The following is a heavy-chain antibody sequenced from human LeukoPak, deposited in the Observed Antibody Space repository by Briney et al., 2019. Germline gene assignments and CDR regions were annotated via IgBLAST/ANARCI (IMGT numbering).Heavy chain of an antibody. J-gene: IGHJ3*02. CDR1: GGSFSGYY. V-gene: IGHV4-34*01. Sequence: SETLSLTCAVYGGSFSGYYWSWIRQPPGKGLEWIGEINHSGSTNYNPSLKSRVTISVDTSKNQFSLKLSSVTAADTAVYYCARHSTMTAAFDIWGQGTMVTVSS. CDR3: ARHSTMTAAFDI. D-gene: IGHD2/OR15-2a*01. CDR2: INHSGST.